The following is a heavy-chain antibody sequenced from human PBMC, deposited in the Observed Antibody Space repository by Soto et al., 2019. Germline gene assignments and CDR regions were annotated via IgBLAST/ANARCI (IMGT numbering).Heavy chain of an antibody. CDR1: GFSVSSNY. Sequence: GGSLRLSCAASGFSVSSNYMSWVRQAPGKGLEWVSVIYSGGSTYYADSVKGRFTISRDNSKNTLYPQMNSLRAEDTAVYYCARKDYGNWFDPWGQGTLVTVSS. CDR3: ARKDYGNWFDP. J-gene: IGHJ5*02. V-gene: IGHV3-53*01. CDR2: IYSGGST. D-gene: IGHD4-17*01.